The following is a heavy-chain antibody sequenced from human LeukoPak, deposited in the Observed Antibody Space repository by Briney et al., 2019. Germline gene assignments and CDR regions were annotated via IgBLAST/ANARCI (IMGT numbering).Heavy chain of an antibody. Sequence: GGSLRLSCAASGFTFSDYALGWVRQAPGKGLEWVAFIRYDGSNKYYADSVKGRFTISRDNSKNTLYLQMNSLRAEDTAVYYCAKDLRFLEWLSPFDYWGQGTLVTVSS. V-gene: IGHV3-30*02. D-gene: IGHD3-3*01. CDR1: GFTFSDYA. J-gene: IGHJ4*02. CDR3: AKDLRFLEWLSPFDY. CDR2: IRYDGSNK.